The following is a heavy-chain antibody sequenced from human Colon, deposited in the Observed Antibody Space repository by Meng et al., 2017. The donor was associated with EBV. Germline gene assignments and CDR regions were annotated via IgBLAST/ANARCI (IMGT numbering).Heavy chain of an antibody. Sequence: QLPPPQSGPGRVTPSDPLSPTCTISGGSITSTRSYWGWVRQPPGKGLEWIGSIYYRGSTNYNPSLKSRISMSVDMSKNQFSLKVNSVTAADTAIYYCVISSHNWGQGTLVTVSS. V-gene: IGHV4-39*07. CDR1: GGSITSTRSY. CDR2: IYYRGST. CDR3: VISSHN. D-gene: IGHD3-3*02. J-gene: IGHJ4*02.